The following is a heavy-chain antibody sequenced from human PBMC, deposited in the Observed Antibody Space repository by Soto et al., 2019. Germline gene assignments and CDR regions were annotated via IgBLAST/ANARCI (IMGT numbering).Heavy chain of an antibody. Sequence: QLQLQESGSGLVKPSQTLSLTCAVSGGSISSGGYSWSWIRQPPGKGLEWIGYIYHSGSTYYNPSLQTRVTISVDSSKNQFSLKLSSVTAADTAVYYCARRRGFPSYYGMDVWGQGTTVTVSS. J-gene: IGHJ6*02. CDR1: GGSISSGGYS. V-gene: IGHV4-30-2*01. D-gene: IGHD5-12*01. CDR2: IYHSGST. CDR3: ARRRGFPSYYGMDV.